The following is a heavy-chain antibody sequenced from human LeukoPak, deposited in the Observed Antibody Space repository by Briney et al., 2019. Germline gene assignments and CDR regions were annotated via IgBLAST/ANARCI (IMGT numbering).Heavy chain of an antibody. D-gene: IGHD5-24*01. J-gene: IGHJ4*02. CDR3: AKEGRSLQTY. CDR1: GFMFSSNW. V-gene: IGHV3-7*03. Sequence: GGSLRLSCAASGFMFSSNWMSWVRLAPGKGLEWVANIKEDGTETYYVDSVKGRFTISRDNAKNSLYLQMNSLRVEDTAVYYCAKEGRSLQTYWGQGTLVTVSS. CDR2: IKEDGTET.